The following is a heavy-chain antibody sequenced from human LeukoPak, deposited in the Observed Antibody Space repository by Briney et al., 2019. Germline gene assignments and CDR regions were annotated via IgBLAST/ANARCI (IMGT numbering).Heavy chain of an antibody. Sequence: SETLSLTCTVSGGSISSGSYYWSWIRQPAGKGLEWIGRIYTSGSTNYNPSLKSRVTMSVDTSKNQFSLKLSSVTAADTAVYYCARGSGSYDSWGQGTLVTVSS. CDR1: GGSISSGSYY. CDR2: IYTSGST. CDR3: ARGSGSYDS. D-gene: IGHD1-26*01. J-gene: IGHJ5*01. V-gene: IGHV4-61*02.